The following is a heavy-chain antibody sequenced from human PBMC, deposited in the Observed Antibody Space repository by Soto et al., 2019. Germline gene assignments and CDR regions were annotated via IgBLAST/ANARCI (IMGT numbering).Heavy chain of an antibody. CDR3: ARDSRSSGYYYYYYGMDF. Sequence: QVQLVQSGAEVKKPGASVKVSCKASGYTFTSYGISWVRQAPGQGLEWMGWISAYNGNTNYAQKLQGRVTMTTDTYSSTAYMELRSLRSDDTAVYYCARDSRSSGYYYYYYGMDFWGQGTTVTVSS. D-gene: IGHD3-22*01. CDR2: ISAYNGNT. J-gene: IGHJ6*02. V-gene: IGHV1-18*01. CDR1: GYTFTSYG.